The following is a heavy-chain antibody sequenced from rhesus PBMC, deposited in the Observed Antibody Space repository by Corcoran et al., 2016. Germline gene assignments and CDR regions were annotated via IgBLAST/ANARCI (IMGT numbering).Heavy chain of an antibody. Sequence: QLQLQESGPGLVKPSETLSLTCAVSGGSISSSYWSWIRQAPGKGLEWIGYIYGSWKTTNNHPPLKSRITLSVDTSKNQPSLKLSSVTAADTAVYSCARVGLGPNRFDVWGAGVLVTVSS. J-gene: IGHJ5-1*01. V-gene: IGHV4-169*01. D-gene: IGHD2-21*01. CDR3: ARVGLGPNRFDV. CDR2: IYGSWKTT. CDR1: GGSISSSY.